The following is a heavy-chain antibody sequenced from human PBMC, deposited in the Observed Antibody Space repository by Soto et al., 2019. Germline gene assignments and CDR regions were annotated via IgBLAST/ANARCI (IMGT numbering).Heavy chain of an antibody. Sequence: QVQLQESGPGLVKPSGTLSLTCAVSGGSISSSNWWSWVRQPPGKGLEWIGEIYHSGSTYYNPSLQCRVTVSVDKSKNQYSLKLCSVTAADTAVYYCARVWTTVTNWSDPWGQGTLVTVSS. D-gene: IGHD4-17*01. CDR3: ARVWTTVTNWSDP. CDR2: IYHSGST. CDR1: GGSISSSNW. J-gene: IGHJ5*02. V-gene: IGHV4-4*02.